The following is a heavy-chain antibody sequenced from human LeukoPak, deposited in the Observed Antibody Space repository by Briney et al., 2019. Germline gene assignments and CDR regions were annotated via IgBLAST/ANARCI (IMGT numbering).Heavy chain of an antibody. V-gene: IGHV5-51*01. Sequence: GESLKISCKGSTYIFTSYWIGWVRQMPGRGLEWMGIIYPGDSDTRYSPSFQGQVTISAHKSISTAYVQVSSLKGSDTAMYYCARLRGSGSYLVDYWGQGTLVTVSS. CDR1: TYIFTSYW. CDR3: ARLRGSGSYLVDY. CDR2: IYPGDSDT. J-gene: IGHJ4*02. D-gene: IGHD3-10*01.